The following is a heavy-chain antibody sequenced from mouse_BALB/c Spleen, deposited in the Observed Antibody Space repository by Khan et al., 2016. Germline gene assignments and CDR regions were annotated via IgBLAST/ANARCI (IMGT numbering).Heavy chain of an antibody. Sequence: QVQLQQSGPQLVRPGASVKISCKASGYSFTSYWIHWVKQRPGQGLDWIGMIDPSDSETKLDQNFRDKATLTVDKSSRTAYMQLSSSTSEDSAIYYCTRREGVWGQGTTLTVSS. J-gene: IGHJ2*01. CDR1: GYSFTSYW. V-gene: IGHV1S127*01. CDR3: TRREGV. CDR2: IDPSDSET. D-gene: IGHD3-3*01.